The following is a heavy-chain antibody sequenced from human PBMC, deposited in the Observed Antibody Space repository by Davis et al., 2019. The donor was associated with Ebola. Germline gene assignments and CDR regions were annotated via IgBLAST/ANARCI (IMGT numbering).Heavy chain of an antibody. CDR2: ISWNSGSI. CDR1: GFSVSDNY. Sequence: GGSLRLSCEASGFSVSDNYMNWVRQAPGKGLEWVSGISWNSGSIGYADSVKGRFTISRDSSKNTVYLQMNNLRAEDTAVYYCARGDFYYGVDVWGQGTTVTVSS. J-gene: IGHJ6*02. CDR3: ARGDFYYGVDV. V-gene: IGHV3-53*01.